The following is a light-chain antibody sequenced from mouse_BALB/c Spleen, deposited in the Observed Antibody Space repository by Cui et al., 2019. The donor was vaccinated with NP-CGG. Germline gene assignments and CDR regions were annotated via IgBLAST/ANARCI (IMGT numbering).Light chain of an antibody. V-gene: IGLV1*01. CDR3: ALWYSNHWV. CDR1: TGAVTTSNY. J-gene: IGLJ1*01. CDR2: GTN. Sequence: QAVVTQESALTTSPSETVTLTCRSNTGAVTTSNYANWVQEKPDHLFTGLIGGTNNRAPGIPARFSGSLIGDKAALTITGAQTEDEAMYFCALWYSNHWVFGGGTKLTVL.